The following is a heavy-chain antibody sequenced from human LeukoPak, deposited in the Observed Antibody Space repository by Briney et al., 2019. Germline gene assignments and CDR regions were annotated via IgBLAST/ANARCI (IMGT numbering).Heavy chain of an antibody. CDR2: INTYNGNT. J-gene: IGHJ4*02. CDR3: ARDWEHVGPDY. Sequence: ASVKVSCKASGYTFTSYGISWVRQAPGQGLEWMGWINTYNGNTNYAQNLQGRVTMTADTSTNTAYLELRSLRSDDTAMYYCARDWEHVGPDYWGQGTLVIVSS. CDR1: GYTFTSYG. D-gene: IGHD1-26*01. V-gene: IGHV1-18*01.